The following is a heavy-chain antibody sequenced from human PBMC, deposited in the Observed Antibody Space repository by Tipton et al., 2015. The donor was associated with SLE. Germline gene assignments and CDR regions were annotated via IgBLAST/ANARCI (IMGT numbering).Heavy chain of an antibody. CDR1: GGSISGYY. CDR3: ARHSLGFSLSYFDS. Sequence: TLSLTCTVSGGSISGYYWSWVRQPPGKGLEWIGYISFSGLTHYNPTVRSRFSTSMDTSKNQFSLQMSSVTAADTALYYCARHSLGFSLSYFDSWGQGTLVTVSS. V-gene: IGHV4-59*08. J-gene: IGHJ4*02. CDR2: ISFSGLT. D-gene: IGHD3-3*01.